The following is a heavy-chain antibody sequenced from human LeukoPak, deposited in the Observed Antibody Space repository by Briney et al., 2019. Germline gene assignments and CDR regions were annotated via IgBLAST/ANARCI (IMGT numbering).Heavy chain of an antibody. Sequence: PGGSLRLSCVASGFTFSSYAMSWVRQAPARGLEWVASLRGDGSTFYADSVKGRSTLSRDESRNTVYLQLTYLRVEDTAVYYCAKASWVSSADAVLWGQGTPVTVSS. V-gene: IGHV3-23*01. D-gene: IGHD3-16*01. CDR1: GFTFSSYA. CDR3: AKASWVSSADAVL. J-gene: IGHJ4*02. CDR2: LRGDGST.